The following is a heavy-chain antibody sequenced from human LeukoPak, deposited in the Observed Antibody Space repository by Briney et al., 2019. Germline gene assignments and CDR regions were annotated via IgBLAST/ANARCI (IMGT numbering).Heavy chain of an antibody. J-gene: IGHJ4*02. CDR1: GGSFSGYY. CDR3: ARAPYYDFWSGYYSLDY. Sequence: SETLSLTCAVYGGSFSGYYLSWIRQPPGKGLEWIGEINHSGSTNYNPSLKSRVTISVDTSKNQFSLKLSSVTAADTAVYYCARAPYYDFWSGYYSLDYWGQGTLVTVSS. D-gene: IGHD3-3*01. V-gene: IGHV4-34*01. CDR2: INHSGST.